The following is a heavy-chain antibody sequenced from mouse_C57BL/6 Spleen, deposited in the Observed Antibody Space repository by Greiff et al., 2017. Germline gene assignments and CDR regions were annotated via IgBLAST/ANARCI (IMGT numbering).Heavy chain of an antibody. Sequence: VQLQQSGPELVKPGASVKISCKASGYSFTDYNMNWVKQSNGKSLEWIGVINPNYGTTSYNQKFKGKATLTVDQSSSTAYMQLNSLTSGDSAVFYCARTEYYGSSYFDYWGQGTTLTVSS. J-gene: IGHJ2*01. CDR2: INPNYGTT. V-gene: IGHV1-39*01. D-gene: IGHD1-1*01. CDR3: ARTEYYGSSYFDY. CDR1: GYSFTDYN.